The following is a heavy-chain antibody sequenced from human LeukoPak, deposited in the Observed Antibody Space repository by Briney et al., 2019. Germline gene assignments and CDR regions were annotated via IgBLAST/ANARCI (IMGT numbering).Heavy chain of an antibody. J-gene: IGHJ4*02. CDR1: GGSISSYY. CDR3: ARLGRSYDSSGYYPLSHFDY. D-gene: IGHD3-22*01. V-gene: IGHV4-4*07. Sequence: SETLSLTCTVSGGSISSYYWSWIRQPAGKGLEWIGRIYTSGSTNYNPSLKSRVTMSVDTSKNQFSLKLSSVTAADTAVYYCARLGRSYDSSGYYPLSHFDYWGQGTLVTVSS. CDR2: IYTSGST.